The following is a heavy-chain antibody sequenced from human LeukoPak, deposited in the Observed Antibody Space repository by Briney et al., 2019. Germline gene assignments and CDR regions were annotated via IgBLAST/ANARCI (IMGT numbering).Heavy chain of an antibody. Sequence: PGGSLRLSCAASGFTFRTYWMSWVRQAPGKGLEGVANIRQDGNEEKYVDSVRGRFLISRDNAKNSIYLQMNSLRVEDTAIYFCARDCRHATEDDYSDYVDYWGQGTLVTVSS. CDR2: IRQDGNEE. V-gene: IGHV3-7*01. D-gene: IGHD4-11*01. CDR3: ARDCRHATEDDYSDYVDY. CDR1: GFTFRTYW. J-gene: IGHJ4*02.